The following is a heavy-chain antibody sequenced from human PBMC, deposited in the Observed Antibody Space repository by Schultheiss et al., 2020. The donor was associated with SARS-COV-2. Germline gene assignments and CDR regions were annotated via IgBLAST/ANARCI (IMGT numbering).Heavy chain of an antibody. J-gene: IGHJ4*02. CDR1: GGSISSSSYY. V-gene: IGHV4-61*01. CDR3: ARGGYSSSPGFDY. D-gene: IGHD6-13*01. Sequence: SETLSLTCTVSGGSISSSSYYWSWIRQHPGKGLEWIGYIYYSGSTYYNPSLKSRVTISVDTSKNQFSLKLSSVTAADTAVYYCARGGYSSSPGFDYWGQGTLVTVSS. CDR2: IYYSGST.